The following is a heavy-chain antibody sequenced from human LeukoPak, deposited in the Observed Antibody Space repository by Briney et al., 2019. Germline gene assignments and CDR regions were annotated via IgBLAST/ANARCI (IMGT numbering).Heavy chain of an antibody. D-gene: IGHD1-26*01. CDR2: IYTSGST. J-gene: IGHJ4*02. CDR3: AGGIVGVHAY. Sequence: PSETLSLTCTVSGGSISSYYWSWIRQPAGKGLEWIGRIYTSGSTNYNPSLKSRVTISVDTPKNQFSLKLRSVTAADTAVYYCAGGIVGVHAYWGQGILVTVSS. CDR1: GGSISSYY. V-gene: IGHV4-4*07.